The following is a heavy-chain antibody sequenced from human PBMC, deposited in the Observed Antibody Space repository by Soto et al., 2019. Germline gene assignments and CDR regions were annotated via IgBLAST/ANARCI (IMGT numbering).Heavy chain of an antibody. CDR2: INPSGGST. CDR3: ARDKRRDYDFWTRRRYYYGMDV. Sequence: GASVKVSCKASGYTFTSYYMHWVRQAPGQGLEWMGIINPSGGSTSYAQKFQGRVTMTRDTSTSTVYMELSSLRSEDTAVYYCARDKRRDYDFWTRRRYYYGMDVWGQGTTVTVSS. CDR1: GYTFTSYY. V-gene: IGHV1-46*01. D-gene: IGHD3-3*01. J-gene: IGHJ6*02.